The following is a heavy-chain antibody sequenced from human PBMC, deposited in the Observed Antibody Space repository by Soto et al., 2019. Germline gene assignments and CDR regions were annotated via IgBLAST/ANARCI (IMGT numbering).Heavy chain of an antibody. J-gene: IGHJ6*02. CDR3: ARSRTPRDYYYGMDV. CDR2: IIPIFGTA. Sequence: ASVKVSCKASGGTLSSYAISWVRQAPGQGLEWMGGIIPIFGTANYAQKFQGRVTITADESTSTAYMELSSLRSEDTAVYYCARSRTPRDYYYGMDVWGQGTTVTVSS. D-gene: IGHD2-15*01. CDR1: GGTLSSYA. V-gene: IGHV1-69*13.